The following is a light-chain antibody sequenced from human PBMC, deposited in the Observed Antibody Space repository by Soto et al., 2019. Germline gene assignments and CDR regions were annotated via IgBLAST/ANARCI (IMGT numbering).Light chain of an antibody. CDR2: EVS. J-gene: IGLJ1*01. Sequence: QSALTQPASVSGSPGQSITISCTGTSSDVGGYNYVSWYQQHPGKAPKLMIYEVSNRPSGVSNRFSGSKSGNTASLTISGLPAEDEADYYGSSYTSSSLLVFGTGTKLTVL. V-gene: IGLV2-14*01. CDR1: SSDVGGYNY. CDR3: SSYTSSSLLV.